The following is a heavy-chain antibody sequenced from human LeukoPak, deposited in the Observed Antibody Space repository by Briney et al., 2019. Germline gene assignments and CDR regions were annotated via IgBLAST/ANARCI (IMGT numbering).Heavy chain of an antibody. V-gene: IGHV4-59*08. CDR3: ARHMGLGYSYGYPYFDY. CDR1: GGSISSYY. Sequence: PSETLSLTCTLSGGSISSYYWSWIRQPPGKGLEWIGYIYYSGSTNYNPSPKSRVTISVDTSKNQFSLKLSSVTAADTAVYYCARHMGLGYSYGYPYFDYWGQGTLVTVSS. CDR2: IYYSGST. D-gene: IGHD5-18*01. J-gene: IGHJ4*02.